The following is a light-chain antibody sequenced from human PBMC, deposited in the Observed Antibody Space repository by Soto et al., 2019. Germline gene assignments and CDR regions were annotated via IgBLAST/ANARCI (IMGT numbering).Light chain of an antibody. Sequence: DIVLTQSPDTLSLSPGERATLSCRASQSFSVNYVAWFQQKPGQAPRLLIYGASNRATGIPHRFSGSGSGTDFTLTSSRLEDEDFAMYHCQYYGTSPAFGQGTKVEIK. J-gene: IGKJ1*01. CDR1: QSFSVNY. CDR3: QYYGTSPA. V-gene: IGKV3-20*01. CDR2: GAS.